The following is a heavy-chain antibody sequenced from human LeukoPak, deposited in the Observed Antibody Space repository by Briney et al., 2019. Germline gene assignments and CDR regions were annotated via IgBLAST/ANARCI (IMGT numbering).Heavy chain of an antibody. CDR3: AREPPPKRYYYYGMDV. D-gene: IGHD5-24*01. V-gene: IGHV4-61*02. J-gene: IGHJ6*02. CDR2: IYTSGST. CDR1: GGSISSGSYY. Sequence: SQTLSLTCTVSGGSISSGSYYWSWIRQPAGKGLEWIGRIYTSGSTNYNPSLKSRVTISVDTSKNQFSLKLSSVTAADTAVYYCAREPPPKRYYYYGMDVWGQGTTVTVSS.